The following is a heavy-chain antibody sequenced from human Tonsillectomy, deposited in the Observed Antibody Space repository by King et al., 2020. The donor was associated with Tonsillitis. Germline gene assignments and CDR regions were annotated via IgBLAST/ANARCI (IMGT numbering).Heavy chain of an antibody. Sequence: VQLVESGGGLVKPGGSLRLSCAASGFTFSDYYMSWIRQAPGKGLEWVSYISSSVSTIYYADSVKGRFTISRDNAKNSLYLQMNSLRAEDTAVYYYARAGIESSGYHYVPKQYYFDYWGQGTLVTVSS. CDR3: ARAGIESSGYHYVPKQYYFDY. V-gene: IGHV3-11*01. J-gene: IGHJ4*02. D-gene: IGHD3-22*01. CDR1: GFTFSDYY. CDR2: ISSSVSTI.